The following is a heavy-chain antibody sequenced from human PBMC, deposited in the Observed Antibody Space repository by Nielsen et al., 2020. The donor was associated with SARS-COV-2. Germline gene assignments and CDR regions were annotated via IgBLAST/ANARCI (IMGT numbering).Heavy chain of an antibody. CDR2: IYYGGGT. CDR1: GGSIATFY. V-gene: IGHV4-59*01. D-gene: IGHD5-24*01. J-gene: IGHJ4*02. Sequence: SETLSLTCTVSGGSIATFYWSWIRQTPGKGLEWIGYIYYGGGTIYNPSLKSRVTISVDTSKNQFSLKVNSVTAADTAVYYCVRIDMATISVDYWGRGTLVTVSS. CDR3: VRIDMATISVDY.